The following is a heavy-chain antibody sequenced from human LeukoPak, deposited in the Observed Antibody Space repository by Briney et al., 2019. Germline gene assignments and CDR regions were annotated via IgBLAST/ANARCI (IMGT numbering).Heavy chain of an antibody. CDR1: GGSISSSSYY. Sequence: SETLSLTCTVSGGSISSSSYYWGWIRQPPGKGLAWIGSIYYSVNTYYNPSLKSRVTISVDTSKNQFSLKLSSVTAADTAVYYCARVSTTEVVVIFDYWGQGTLVTVSS. V-gene: IGHV4-39*07. D-gene: IGHD3-22*01. CDR2: IYYSVNT. CDR3: ARVSTTEVVVIFDY. J-gene: IGHJ4*02.